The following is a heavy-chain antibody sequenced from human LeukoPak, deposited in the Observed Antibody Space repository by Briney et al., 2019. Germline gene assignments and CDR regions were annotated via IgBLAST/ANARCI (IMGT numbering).Heavy chain of an antibody. D-gene: IGHD4-11*01. Sequence: PGGSLRLSCAASGFTFSSYSMNWVRQAPGKGLEWLSSIGSSSSYIYYADSVKGRFTISRDNANNSLYLQMNSLRAEDTAVYYCARDLSSNYDGWFDPWGQGTLVTISS. CDR2: IGSSSSYI. J-gene: IGHJ5*02. CDR1: GFTFSSYS. V-gene: IGHV3-21*01. CDR3: ARDLSSNYDGWFDP.